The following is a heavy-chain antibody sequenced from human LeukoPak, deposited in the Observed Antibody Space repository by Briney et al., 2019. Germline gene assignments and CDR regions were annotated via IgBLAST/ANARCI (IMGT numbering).Heavy chain of an antibody. D-gene: IGHD3-10*01. CDR1: GYTFTSYY. J-gene: IGHJ4*02. V-gene: IGHV1-46*01. CDR2: INPSGDST. Sequence: ASVKVSCKASGYTFTSYYMHWVRQAPGQELEWMGIINPSGDSTSYAQKFQGRVTMTRDTSTGTVYMELSSLRSEDTAVYYCAREYSLVRTSIFDYWGQGTLVTVSS. CDR3: AREYSLVRTSIFDY.